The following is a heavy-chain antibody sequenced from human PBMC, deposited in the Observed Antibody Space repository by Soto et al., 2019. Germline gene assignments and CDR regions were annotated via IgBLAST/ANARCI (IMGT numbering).Heavy chain of an antibody. V-gene: IGHV1-8*01. CDR3: ARGFKPSYDYGDYYTPKTAYYWYFDL. Sequence: ASVKVSCKASGYTFPSYDINWVRQATGQGLEWMGWMNPNSGNTGYAQKFQGRVTMTRNTSISTAYMELSSLRSEDTAVYYCARGFKPSYDYGDYYTPKTAYYWYFDLWGRGTLVTVSS. D-gene: IGHD4-17*01. CDR2: MNPNSGNT. J-gene: IGHJ2*01. CDR1: GYTFPSYD.